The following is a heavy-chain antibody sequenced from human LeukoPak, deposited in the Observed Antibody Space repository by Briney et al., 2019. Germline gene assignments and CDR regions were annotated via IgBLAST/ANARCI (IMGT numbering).Heavy chain of an antibody. V-gene: IGHV1-69*05. D-gene: IGHD2-2*01. CDR1: GGTFSSYA. CDR2: IIPIFGTA. J-gene: IGHJ4*02. CDR3: ASSPLKRMPFDY. Sequence: SVKVSCKASGGTFSSYAISWVRQAPGQGLEWMGGIIPIFGTANYAQKFQGRVTITTDEPTSTAYMELSSLRSEDTAVYYCASSPLKRMPFDYWGQGTLVTVSS.